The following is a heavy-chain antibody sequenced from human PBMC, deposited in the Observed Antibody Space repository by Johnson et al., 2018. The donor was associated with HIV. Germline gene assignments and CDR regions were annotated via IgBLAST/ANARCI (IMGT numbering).Heavy chain of an antibody. Sequence: VQLVESGGGVVRPGGSLRLSCVASGFTFDDYGMSWVRQAPGKGLEWVSGINWNGGSTGYADSVKGRFTISRDNAKNSLYLQMNSLRAEETALYYCARVTRYNWNSDAFDIWGQGTMVTVSS. D-gene: IGHD1-1*01. J-gene: IGHJ3*02. CDR3: ARVTRYNWNSDAFDI. CDR1: GFTFDDYG. CDR2: INWNGGST. V-gene: IGHV3-20*04.